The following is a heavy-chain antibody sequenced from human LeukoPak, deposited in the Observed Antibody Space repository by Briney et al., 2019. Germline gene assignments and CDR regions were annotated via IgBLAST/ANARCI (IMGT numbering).Heavy chain of an antibody. CDR3: TTSYSSSWYASGTDY. CDR2: IKQDGSEK. Sequence: GGSLRLSCAASGLTFTNYWMRWVRQAPGKGLEGVANIKQDGSEKHYVDSVKGRFTISRDNAKNSLYLQMNSLRDEDTAVYYCTTSYSSSWYASGTDYWGQGTLVTVSS. J-gene: IGHJ4*02. D-gene: IGHD6-13*01. CDR1: GLTFTNYW. V-gene: IGHV3-7*01.